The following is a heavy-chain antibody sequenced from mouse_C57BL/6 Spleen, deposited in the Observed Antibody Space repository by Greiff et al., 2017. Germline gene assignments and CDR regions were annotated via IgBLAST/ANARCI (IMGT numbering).Heavy chain of an antibody. CDR3: ARTRIRGNYEDY. CDR1: GYSFTGYY. V-gene: IGHV1-42*01. J-gene: IGHJ2*01. Sequence: EVQLQQSGAELVKPGASVKISCKASGYSFTGYYMNWVKQSPEKSLEWIGEINPSTGGTTYNQKFKAKATLTVDKSSSTAYMQLNSLTSEDSAVYYCARTRIRGNYEDYWGQGTTLTVSS. CDR2: INPSTGGT. D-gene: IGHD2-1*01.